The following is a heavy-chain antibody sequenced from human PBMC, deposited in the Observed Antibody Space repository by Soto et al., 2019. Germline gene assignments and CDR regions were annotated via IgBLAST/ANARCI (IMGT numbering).Heavy chain of an antibody. D-gene: IGHD5-12*01. CDR3: TKGGYDLIYYFGMDV. J-gene: IGHJ6*02. CDR1: GFTFHEYA. CDR2: ISSDGDTI. V-gene: IGHV3-9*01. Sequence: EVQLIESGGGWVQPGTSLRVSCVASGFTFHEYAIHWVRQAPGKGLEWVSGISSDGDTIAYADSVQGRFTIFRDNAKNSLYLQMNSLRAEDTALYYCTKGGYDLIYYFGMDVWGQGTTVTVSS.